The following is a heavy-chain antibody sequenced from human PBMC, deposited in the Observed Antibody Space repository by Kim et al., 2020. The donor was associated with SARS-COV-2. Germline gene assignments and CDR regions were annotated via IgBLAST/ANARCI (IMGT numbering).Heavy chain of an antibody. V-gene: IGHV3-48*02. D-gene: IGHD3-3*01. J-gene: IGHJ6*02. CDR1: GFTFSDYH. CDR2: INYRSVAI. CDR3: ARDGLRGYEMDV. Sequence: GGSLRLSCVASGFTFSDYHMNWVRQASGKGLEWLSYINYRSVAIYYADSVRGRFTISRDNAQNSVYLQMNSLRDEDTAVYYCARDGLRGYEMDVWGQGTTVTVSS.